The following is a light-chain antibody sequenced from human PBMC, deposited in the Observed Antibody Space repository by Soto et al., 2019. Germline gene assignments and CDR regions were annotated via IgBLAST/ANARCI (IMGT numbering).Light chain of an antibody. CDR3: SSYTTSSALQV. V-gene: IGLV2-14*01. CDR2: GVN. J-gene: IGLJ1*01. Sequence: QSALTQPASVSGSPGQSITISCTGDVGRYNYVSWYQQHPGKAPKLIIYGVNNRPSGVSNRFSGSKSGNTASLTISGLQADDEADYYCSSYTTSSALQVFGTGTKLTVL. CDR1: VGRYNY.